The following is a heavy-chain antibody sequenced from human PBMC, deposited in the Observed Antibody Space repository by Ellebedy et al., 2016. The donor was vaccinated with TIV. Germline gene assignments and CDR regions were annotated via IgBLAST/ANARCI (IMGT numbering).Heavy chain of an antibody. CDR2: TYYRSNWFD. V-gene: IGHV6-1*01. CDR1: GDSIFNNIVT. Sequence: SQTLSLTCAISGDSIFNNIVTWHWIRQSPSRGLEWLGRTYYRSNWFDDYARSVKSRIPITSDTSKNQLTLQLNSVTPEDTAVYYCARWGSNGVIDFWGQGTLVTVSS. J-gene: IGHJ4*02. CDR3: ARWGSNGVIDF. D-gene: IGHD3-16*01.